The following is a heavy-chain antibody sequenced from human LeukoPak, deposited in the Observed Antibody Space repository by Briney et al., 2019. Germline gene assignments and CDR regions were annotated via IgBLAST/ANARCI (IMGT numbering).Heavy chain of an antibody. CDR1: GGTFSSYA. CDR2: IIPIFGTA. V-gene: IGHV1-69*05. Sequence: ASVKVSCKASGGTFSSYAISWVRQAPGQGLEWMGRIIPIFGTANYAQTFQGRVTITTDESTSTAYMELSSLRSEDTAVYYCAKDRGYSGSYCSFDYWGQGTLVTVSS. J-gene: IGHJ4*02. CDR3: AKDRGYSGSYCSFDY. D-gene: IGHD1-26*01.